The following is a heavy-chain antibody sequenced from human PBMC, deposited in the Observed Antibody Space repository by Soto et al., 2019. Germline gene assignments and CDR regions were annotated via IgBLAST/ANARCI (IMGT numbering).Heavy chain of an antibody. V-gene: IGHV4-59*01. J-gene: IGHJ3*02. CDR2: IYSSGTT. CDR1: GGSIRSYY. D-gene: IGHD1-1*01. Sequence: PAETLSLTCRVSGGSIRSYYWGWIRQPPGKGLEWIGYIYSSGTTNYNPSLQSRVTISGDTSKKHISLNLRSVNAADTAVYYCARSAAKISGTPIWGEVLDIWGQGTKVTFSS. CDR3: ARSAAKISGTPIWGEVLDI.